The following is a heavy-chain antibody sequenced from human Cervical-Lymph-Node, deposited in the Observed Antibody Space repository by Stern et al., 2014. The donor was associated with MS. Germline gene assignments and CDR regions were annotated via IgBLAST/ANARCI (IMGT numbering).Heavy chain of an antibody. CDR3: ARSVAVAGHYYFYGMDV. J-gene: IGHJ6*02. CDR2: IFPGDSET. V-gene: IGHV5-51*03. Sequence: EVQLVESGLEVKKPGESLKISCEGSGYTFTYHWIAWVRQMPGKGLEWMGIIFPGDSETRYCPSFQGQVTMSVDRSLSTAYLQWNSLQASDSAMYFCARSVAVAGHYYFYGMDVWGQGTAVTVSS. D-gene: IGHD6-19*01. CDR1: GYTFTYHW.